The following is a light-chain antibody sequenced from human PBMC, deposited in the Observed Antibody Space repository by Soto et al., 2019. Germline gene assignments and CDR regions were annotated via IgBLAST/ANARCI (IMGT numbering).Light chain of an antibody. CDR3: QQYHNWPIT. J-gene: IGKJ5*01. Sequence: FVLTHSPGTLSLSPGERATLSCRASQSVSSSYLAWYQQKPGQAPRILMYDASTRATGIPARFSGSGSGTEFTLTISSLQSEDFAVYYCQQYHNWPITFGQGTRLEIK. CDR1: QSVSSSY. V-gene: IGKV3-15*01. CDR2: DAS.